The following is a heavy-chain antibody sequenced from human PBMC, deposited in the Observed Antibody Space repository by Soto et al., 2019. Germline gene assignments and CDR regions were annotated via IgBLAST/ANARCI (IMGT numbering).Heavy chain of an antibody. CDR2: IYPGDSDT. CDR1: GYSFTSYW. D-gene: IGHD3-16*02. Sequence: GESLKISCKVSGYSFTSYWIGCVRQMPGKGLEWMGIIYPGDSDTRYSPSFQGQVTISVDKSVNTAYLQWSSLKASDTAMYYCARQVIEYYYYYGVDVWGQGTKVTVSS. CDR3: ARQVIEYYYYYGVDV. J-gene: IGHJ6*02. V-gene: IGHV5-51*01.